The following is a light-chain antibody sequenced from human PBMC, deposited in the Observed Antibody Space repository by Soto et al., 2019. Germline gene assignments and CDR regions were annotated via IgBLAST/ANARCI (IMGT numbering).Light chain of an antibody. CDR3: SSFAGSNNLGV. CDR1: SSDVGGYNY. V-gene: IGLV2-8*01. Sequence: QSALTQPPSASGSPGQSVTISCTGTSSDVGGYNYVSWYQQHPGKAPKVMIYEVSKRPSGVPDRFSGSESGNTASLTVSGLQAEDEADYYCSSFAGSNNLGVFGGGTKLTVL. CDR2: EVS. J-gene: IGLJ2*01.